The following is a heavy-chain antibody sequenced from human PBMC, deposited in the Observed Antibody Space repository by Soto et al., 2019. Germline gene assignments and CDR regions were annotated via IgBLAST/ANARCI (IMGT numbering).Heavy chain of an antibody. J-gene: IGHJ4*02. Sequence: GASVKLSCKESGYTLTSYYMHWVRQAPGQGLEWMGIINPSGGSTSYAQKFQGRVTMTRDTSTSTVYMELSSLRSEDTAVYYCARDYDSSGYPRYYFDYWGQGTLVTVSS. CDR3: ARDYDSSGYPRYYFDY. D-gene: IGHD3-22*01. CDR1: GYTLTSYY. V-gene: IGHV1-46*01. CDR2: INPSGGST.